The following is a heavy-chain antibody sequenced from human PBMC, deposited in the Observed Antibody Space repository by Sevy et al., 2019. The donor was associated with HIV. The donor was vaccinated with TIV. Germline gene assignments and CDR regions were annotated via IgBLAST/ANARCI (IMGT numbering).Heavy chain of an antibody. V-gene: IGHV3-30*03. J-gene: IGHJ6*02. Sequence: GGSLRLSCAASGFTFSSYGMHWVRQAPGKGLEWVAVISYDGSNKYYADSVKGRFTISRDNSKNTLYLQMNSLRAEDTAVYYCARVRTYYYDMNSDYYGMDVWGQGTTVTVSS. D-gene: IGHD3-22*01. CDR2: ISYDGSNK. CDR3: ARVRTYYYDMNSDYYGMDV. CDR1: GFTFSSYG.